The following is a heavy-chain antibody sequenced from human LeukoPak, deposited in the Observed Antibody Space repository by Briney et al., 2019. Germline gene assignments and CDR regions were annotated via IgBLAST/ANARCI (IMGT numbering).Heavy chain of an antibody. CDR3: ARHAGDHRVWFDP. Sequence: SETLSLTCTVSGGSISSSSYYWGWIRQPPGKGLEWIGSIYYSGSTYYNPSLKCRVTISVDTSKNQFSLKLSSVTAADTAVYYCARHAGDHRVWFDPWGQGTLVTVSS. CDR1: GGSISSSSYY. V-gene: IGHV4-39*01. D-gene: IGHD1-14*01. CDR2: IYYSGST. J-gene: IGHJ5*02.